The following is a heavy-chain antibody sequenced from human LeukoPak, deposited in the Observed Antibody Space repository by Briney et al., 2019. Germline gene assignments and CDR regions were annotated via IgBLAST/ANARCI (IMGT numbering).Heavy chain of an antibody. D-gene: IGHD1-26*01. CDR3: VRDPPQWEFTLDH. J-gene: IGHJ4*02. CDR2: INGDGSTT. Sequence: PGGSLRLSCAASGFSLSDYWMHWVRQAPGTGLVWVSRINGDGSTTTYADSVKGRFTISRDNAKNTLYLQMSSLRVEDTAVYYCVRDPPQWEFTLDHWGQGILVTVSS. V-gene: IGHV3-74*01. CDR1: GFSLSDYW.